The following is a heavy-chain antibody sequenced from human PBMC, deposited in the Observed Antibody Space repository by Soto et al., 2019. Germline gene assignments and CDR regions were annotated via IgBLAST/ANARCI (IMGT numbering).Heavy chain of an antibody. CDR2: MNPGSGDT. CDR3: DRMASFGSLNWFYP. Sequence: ASVKVSCTVSGYIFTNHDVRWVRHATGQGLEWMGWMNPGSGDTGYAQKFQGRVTMTRNISIATAYMELSSLRADDTAIYYCDRMASFGSLNWFYPWAQGTLVTVSS. D-gene: IGHD5-18*01. CDR1: GYIFTNHD. J-gene: IGHJ5*02. V-gene: IGHV1-8*01.